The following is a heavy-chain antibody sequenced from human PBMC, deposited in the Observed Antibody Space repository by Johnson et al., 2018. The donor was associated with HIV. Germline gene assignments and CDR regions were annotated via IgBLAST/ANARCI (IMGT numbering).Heavy chain of an antibody. CDR1: GFIFSSYG. Sequence: QVHLVESGGGVVQPGRSLRLSCAASGFIFSSYGMHWVRQAPGKGLEWVAVIRYDGSNKYYADSVKGRFTISRDNAKNSLYLQMISLRAEDTALYYCAREVIVAGHGGAFDIWGQGTMVTVSS. CDR3: AREVIVAGHGGAFDI. J-gene: IGHJ3*02. D-gene: IGHD5-12*01. CDR2: IRYDGSNK. V-gene: IGHV3-33*01.